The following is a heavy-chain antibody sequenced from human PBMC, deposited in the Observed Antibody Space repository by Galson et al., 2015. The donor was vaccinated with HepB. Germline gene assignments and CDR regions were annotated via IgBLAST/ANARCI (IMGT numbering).Heavy chain of an antibody. CDR3: AKVVRSKAPYFDN. CDR1: GYIFTSYD. CDR2: ISAYNGAT. V-gene: IGHV1-18*01. D-gene: IGHD4-23*01. Sequence: SVKVSCKASGYIFTSYDITWVRQAPGQGLEWMGWISAYNGATNYEQNFQDRVTMITDRSTSTAYMELRSLRADDTAVYYCAKVVRSKAPYFDNWGQGSLVSISS. J-gene: IGHJ4*02.